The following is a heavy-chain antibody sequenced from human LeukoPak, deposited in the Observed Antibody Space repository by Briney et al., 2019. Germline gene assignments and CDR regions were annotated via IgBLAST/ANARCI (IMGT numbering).Heavy chain of an antibody. D-gene: IGHD3-22*01. CDR3: ARTSYYYDSSGLPGY. Sequence: GGSLRLSCAASGFTFSSYSMNWVRQAPARGLEWVSSISSSSSYIYYADSVKGRFTVSRDNAKNSLYLQMNSLRAEDTAVYYCARTSYYYDSSGLPGYWGQGTLVTVSS. CDR2: ISSSSSYI. V-gene: IGHV3-21*01. J-gene: IGHJ4*02. CDR1: GFTFSSYS.